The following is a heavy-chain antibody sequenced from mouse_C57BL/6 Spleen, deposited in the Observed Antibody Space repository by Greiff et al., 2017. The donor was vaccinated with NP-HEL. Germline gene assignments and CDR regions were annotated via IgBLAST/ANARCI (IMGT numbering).Heavy chain of an antibody. V-gene: IGHV10-1*01. Sequence: EVQLVESGGGLVQPKGSLKLSCAASGFSFNTYAMNWVRQAPGKGLEWVARIRSKSNNYATYYADSVKDRFTISRDDSESMLYLQMNNLKTEDTAMYYCVRPASGGDWNYYAMDYWGQGTSVTVSS. CDR1: GFSFNTYA. J-gene: IGHJ4*01. CDR3: VRPASGGDWNYYAMDY. D-gene: IGHD4-1*01. CDR2: IRSKSNNYAT.